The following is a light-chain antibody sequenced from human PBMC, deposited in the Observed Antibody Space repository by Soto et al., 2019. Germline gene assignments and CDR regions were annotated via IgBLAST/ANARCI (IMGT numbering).Light chain of an antibody. J-gene: IGKJ1*01. CDR3: QHYNSYSEA. V-gene: IGKV1-5*03. CDR1: QTISSW. CDR2: KAS. Sequence: DIQMTQSPSTLSGSVGDRVTITCRASQTISSWLAWYQQKPGKAPKLLIYKASTLKSGVPSRFSGSGSGTEFTLTIRSLHPDDFATYYCQHYNSYSEAFGQGTQVELK.